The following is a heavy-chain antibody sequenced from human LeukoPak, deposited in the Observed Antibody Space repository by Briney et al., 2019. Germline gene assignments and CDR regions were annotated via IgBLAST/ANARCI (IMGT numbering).Heavy chain of an antibody. CDR2: INPNSGGT. CDR3: ARVPRIAAAGSYFDY. J-gene: IGHJ4*02. CDR1: GYTFTGYY. V-gene: IGHV1-2*02. D-gene: IGHD6-13*01. Sequence: ASVKVSCKASGYTFTGYYMHWVRQAPGQGLEWIGWINPNSGGTNYAQKFQGRVTMTRDTSISTAYMELSRLRSDDTAVYYCARVPRIAAAGSYFDYWGQGTLVTVSS.